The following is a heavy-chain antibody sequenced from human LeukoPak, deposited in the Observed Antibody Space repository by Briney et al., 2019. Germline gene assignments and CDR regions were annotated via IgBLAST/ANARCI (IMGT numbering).Heavy chain of an antibody. Sequence: GESLKISCKGSGYSFTSYWIGWVRQMPGKGLEWMGIIYPGDSDTRYSPSFQGQVTISADKSISTAYLQWSSLKASDTAMYYCARAYYYGSSGYLYYFDYWGQGTLVTVSS. D-gene: IGHD3-22*01. CDR3: ARAYYYGSSGYLYYFDY. V-gene: IGHV5-51*01. CDR2: IYPGDSDT. CDR1: GYSFTSYW. J-gene: IGHJ4*02.